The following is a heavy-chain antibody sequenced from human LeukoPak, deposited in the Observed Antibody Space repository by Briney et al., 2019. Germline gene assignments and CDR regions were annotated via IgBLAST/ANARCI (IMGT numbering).Heavy chain of an antibody. V-gene: IGHV5-51*01. D-gene: IGHD4-11*01. CDR1: GYSFTSYW. CDR3: ARYIYSNFGSFGYYYYMDV. Sequence: GESLKISCKGSGYSFTSYWIGWVRQMPGKGLEWMGIIYPGDSDTRYSPSFQGQVTISAVKSISTAYLQWSSLKASDTAMYYCARYIYSNFGSFGYYYYMDVWGKGTTVTVSS. CDR2: IYPGDSDT. J-gene: IGHJ6*03.